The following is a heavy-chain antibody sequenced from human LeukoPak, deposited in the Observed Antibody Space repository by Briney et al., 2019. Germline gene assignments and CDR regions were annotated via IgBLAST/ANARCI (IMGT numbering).Heavy chain of an antibody. J-gene: IGHJ4*02. CDR3: ARAIWESSDWYLDY. CDR2: INPNSGGT. V-gene: IGHV1-2*02. CDR1: GHTLTDYY. Sequence: ASGKVSCKASGHTLTDYYMHWVRQAPGQGLEWMGWINPNSGGTNYAQKFQGRVTMTRDTSISTVYMELSRLRSDDTAVYYCARAIWESSDWYLDYWGQGTLVTVSS. D-gene: IGHD6-19*01.